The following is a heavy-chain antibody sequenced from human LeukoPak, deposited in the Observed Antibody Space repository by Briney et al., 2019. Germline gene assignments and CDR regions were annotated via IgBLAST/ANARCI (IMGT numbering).Heavy chain of an antibody. J-gene: IGHJ5*02. CDR2: INPNCGGT. D-gene: IGHD6-19*01. Sequence: GASVKVSCKASGYTFTGYYMHWVRQAPGQGLEWMGWINPNCGGTNYAQKFQGRVTMTRDTSIGTAYMELSRLRSDDTAVYYCASIAVAGTTSPNWFDPWGQGTLVTVSS. V-gene: IGHV1-2*02. CDR3: ASIAVAGTTSPNWFDP. CDR1: GYTFTGYY.